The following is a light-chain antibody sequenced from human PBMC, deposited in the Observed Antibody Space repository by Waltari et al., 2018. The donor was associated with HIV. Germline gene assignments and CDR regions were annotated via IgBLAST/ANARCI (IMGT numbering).Light chain of an antibody. Sequence: QSALTQPRSVSGSPGQSVTISCTGTSSDVGGYDYVSWYQQHPGKAPKLMIYDVSKRPSGVPDRCAGSTPGNTASLTISGLQADDEADYYCCSYAGSYTPNVFGGGTKLTVL. CDR1: SSDVGGYDY. J-gene: IGLJ2*01. CDR3: CSYAGSYTPNV. V-gene: IGLV2-11*01. CDR2: DVS.